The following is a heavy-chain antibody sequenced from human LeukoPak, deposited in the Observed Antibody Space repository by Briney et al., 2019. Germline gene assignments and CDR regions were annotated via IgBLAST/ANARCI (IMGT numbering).Heavy chain of an antibody. D-gene: IGHD3/OR15-3a*01. V-gene: IGHV4-39*01. CDR2: IYYSGST. J-gene: IGHJ4*02. CDR3: ARQSGTGTLLDY. CDR1: GGSINSSSYY. Sequence: NPSETLSLTCTVSGGSINSSSYYWGWIRQPPGKGLEWIGNIYYSGSTYYNPSLKSRVTISVDTSKNQFSLKLSSVTAADTAVYYCARQSGTGTLLDYWGQGTLATVSS.